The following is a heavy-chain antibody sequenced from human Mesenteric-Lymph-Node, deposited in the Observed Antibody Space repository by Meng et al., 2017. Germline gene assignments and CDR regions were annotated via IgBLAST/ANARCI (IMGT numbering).Heavy chain of an antibody. V-gene: IGHV4-34*01. D-gene: IGHD5-12*01. Sequence: SETLSLTCAVYGGSFSGYYWSWIRQPPGKGLEWIGEINHSGSTNYNPSLKSRVTISVDTSKNQFSLKLSSVTAADTAMYYCARARGGYDFDYWGQGTLVTVSS. J-gene: IGHJ4*02. CDR1: GGSFSGYY. CDR2: INHSGST. CDR3: ARARGGYDFDY.